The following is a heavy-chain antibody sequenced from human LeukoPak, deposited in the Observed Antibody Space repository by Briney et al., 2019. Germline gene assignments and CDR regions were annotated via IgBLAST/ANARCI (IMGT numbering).Heavy chain of an antibody. V-gene: IGHV4-34*01. CDR2: INHSGST. J-gene: IGHJ4*02. Sequence: PSETLCLTCAVYGGSFSGYYWSWIRQPPGKGLEWIGEINHSGSTNYNPSLKSRVTISVDTSKNQFSLKLSSVTAADTAVYYCARGPMVDYYDGSGYYHFDSWGQGTLVTVSS. D-gene: IGHD3-22*01. CDR3: ARGPMVDYYDGSGYYHFDS. CDR1: GGSFSGYY.